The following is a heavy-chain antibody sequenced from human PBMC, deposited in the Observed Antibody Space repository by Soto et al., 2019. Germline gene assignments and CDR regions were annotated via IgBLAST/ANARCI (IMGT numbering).Heavy chain of an antibody. D-gene: IGHD3-22*01. Sequence: SGPTLVNPTQTLTLTCTFSGFSLSTSGVGVGWIRQPPGKVLEWLALIYWNDDKRYSPSLKSRLTITKDTSKNQVVLTMTNMDPVDTATYYCAPSYYYDSSGAFDIWGQGTMVTVSS. CDR3: APSYYYDSSGAFDI. J-gene: IGHJ3*02. CDR1: GFSLSTSGVG. V-gene: IGHV2-5*01. CDR2: IYWNDDK.